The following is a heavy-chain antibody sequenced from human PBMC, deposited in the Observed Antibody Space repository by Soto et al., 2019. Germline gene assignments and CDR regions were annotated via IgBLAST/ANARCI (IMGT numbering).Heavy chain of an antibody. V-gene: IGHV3-30*19. Sequence: GGSMRLSCVVSGFTFSDFGMHWVRQSPGEGLAWVASISKDGLDRYYSESVKGRFTISRDDSKNTVFLQMNSLKVEDTAAYFCASPREGQWLVFDHWGQRTLVTVSS. CDR1: GFTFSDFG. D-gene: IGHD6-19*01. J-gene: IGHJ4*02. CDR3: ASPREGQWLVFDH. CDR2: ISKDGLDR.